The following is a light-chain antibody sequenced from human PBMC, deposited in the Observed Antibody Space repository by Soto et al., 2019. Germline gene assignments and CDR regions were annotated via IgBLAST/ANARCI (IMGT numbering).Light chain of an antibody. CDR3: QQHNYWHS. V-gene: IGKV3-15*01. CDR2: GAS. CDR1: QSVGSY. J-gene: IGKJ2*01. Sequence: EIVMTQSPVTLSVSPGERATLSCRASQSVGSYLAWYQQKPGQAPRLLLYGASTRATGTPGRFSGSGSGPEFTPTTTSLQSEELAVYYCQQHNYWHSFGQGTKLE.